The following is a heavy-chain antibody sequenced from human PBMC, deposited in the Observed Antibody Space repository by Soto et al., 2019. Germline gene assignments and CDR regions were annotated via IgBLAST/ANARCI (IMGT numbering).Heavy chain of an antibody. CDR2: ISYDGSNK. J-gene: IGHJ4*02. D-gene: IGHD2-15*01. V-gene: IGHV3-30-3*01. Sequence: GGSLRLSCAASGFTFSSYAMHWVRQAPGKGLEWVAVISYDGSNKYYADSVKGRFTISRDNSKNTLYLQMNSLRAEDTAVYYCATFEGAATGYWGQGTLVTVSS. CDR3: ATFEGAATGY. CDR1: GFTFSSYA.